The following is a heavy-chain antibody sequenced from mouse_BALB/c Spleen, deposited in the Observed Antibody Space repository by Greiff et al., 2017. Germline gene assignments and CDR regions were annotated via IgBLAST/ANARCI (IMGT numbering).Heavy chain of an antibody. CDR2: IDPENGDT. CDR3: NAPYDYGAWFAY. V-gene: IGHV14-4*02. CDR1: GFNIKDYY. D-gene: IGHD2-4*01. Sequence: VQLQQSGAELVRSGASVKLSCTASGFNIKDYYMHWVKQRPEQGLEWIGWIDPENGDTEYAPKFQGKATMTADTSSNTAYLQLSSLTSEDTAVYYCNAPYDYGAWFAYWGQGTLVTVSA. J-gene: IGHJ3*01.